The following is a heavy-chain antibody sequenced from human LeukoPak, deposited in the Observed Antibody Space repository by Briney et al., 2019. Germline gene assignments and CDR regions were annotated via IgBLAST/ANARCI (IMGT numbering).Heavy chain of an antibody. D-gene: IGHD4-17*01. CDR2: ISSSSSYI. J-gene: IGHJ3*02. CDR3: ATDLGGSSLMTTVTTTGLDAFDI. Sequence: GGSLRLSCAASGFTFSSYSMNWVRQAPGKGLEWVSSISSSSSYIYYADSVKGRFTISRDNAKNSLYLQMNSLRAEDTAVYYCATDLGGSSLMTTVTTTGLDAFDIWGQGTMVTVSS. CDR1: GFTFSSYS. V-gene: IGHV3-21*01.